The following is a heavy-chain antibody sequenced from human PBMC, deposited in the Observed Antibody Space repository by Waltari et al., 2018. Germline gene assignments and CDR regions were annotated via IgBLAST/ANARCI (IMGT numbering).Heavy chain of an antibody. J-gene: IGHJ4*02. D-gene: IGHD5-12*01. CDR3: AKDLLAGYSGYDSLDY. CDR2: IRYDGSNK. CDR1: GFTFSSYG. V-gene: IGHV3-30*02. Sequence: QVQLVESGGGVVQPGGSLRLSCAASGFTFSSYGMHWVRPAPGKGLEWVAFIRYDGSNKYYADSVKGRFTISRDNSKNTLYLQMNSLRAEDTAVYYCAKDLLAGYSGYDSLDYWGQGTLVTVSS.